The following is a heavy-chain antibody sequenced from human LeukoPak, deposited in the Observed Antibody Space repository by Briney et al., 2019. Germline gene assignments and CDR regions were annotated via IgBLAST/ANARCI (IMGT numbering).Heavy chain of an antibody. CDR3: ARDKDGYDYFY. V-gene: IGHV1-69*06. CDR2: IIPIFGTA. D-gene: IGHD5-12*01. CDR1: GGTFSSYA. Sequence: GASVKVSCKASGGTFSSYAISWVRQAPGQGLEWMGGIIPIFGTANYAQKFQGRVTITADKSTSTAYMELSSLRSEDTAVYYCARDKDGYDYFYWGQGTLVTVSS. J-gene: IGHJ4*02.